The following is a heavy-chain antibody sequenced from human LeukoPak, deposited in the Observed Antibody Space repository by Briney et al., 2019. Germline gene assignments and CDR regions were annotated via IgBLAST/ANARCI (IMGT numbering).Heavy chain of an antibody. D-gene: IGHD2-15*01. V-gene: IGHV4-4*02. CDR1: GSSISSSTW. Sequence: KPSETLSLTCAVSGSSISSSTWWTWVRQPPGKGLEWIGEVFYSGSTNSNPSLKSRVTISVDTSKNQFSLKLSSVTTADTAVYYCAGPGVAANYYYYGMDVWGQGTTVTVSS. J-gene: IGHJ6*02. CDR2: VFYSGST. CDR3: AGPGVAANYYYYGMDV.